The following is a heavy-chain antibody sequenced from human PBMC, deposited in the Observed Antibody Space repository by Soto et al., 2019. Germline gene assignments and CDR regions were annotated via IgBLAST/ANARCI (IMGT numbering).Heavy chain of an antibody. CDR3: ARSYYDSTGFAVDP. V-gene: IGHV4-59*02. CDR2: MYFGGSF. Sequence: QLQLQASGPGLVKPSETLSLPCNVSGASVSHGYWSWIRQPPGKALEWIGFMYFGGSFNYNPSLTSRATISVETSKNQFSMKLTAVTASDTAVDYCARSYYDSTGFAVDPWGQGTLGTVSS. D-gene: IGHD3-22*01. CDR1: GASVSHGY. J-gene: IGHJ5*02.